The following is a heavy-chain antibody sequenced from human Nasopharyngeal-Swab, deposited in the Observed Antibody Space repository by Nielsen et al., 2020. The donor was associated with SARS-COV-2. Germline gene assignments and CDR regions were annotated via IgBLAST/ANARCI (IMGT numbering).Heavy chain of an antibody. J-gene: IGHJ6*02. V-gene: IGHV3-48*01. D-gene: IGHD3-9*01. CDR1: GFTFSSYS. CDR2: ISSSSSTI. CDR3: AKDMEVRYFDWLSPSYYYYGMDV. Sequence: GESLKISCAASGFTFSSYSMNWVRQAPGKGLEWVSYISSSSSTIYYADSVKGRFTISRDNSKNTLYLQMNSLRAEDTAVYYCAKDMEVRYFDWLSPSYYYYGMDVWGQGTTVTVSS.